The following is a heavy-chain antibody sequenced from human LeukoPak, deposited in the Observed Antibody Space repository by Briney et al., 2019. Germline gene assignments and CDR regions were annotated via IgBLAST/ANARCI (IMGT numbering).Heavy chain of an antibody. D-gene: IGHD4-17*01. Sequence: PGGSLRLSCAASGFIFRNYPMHWLRQAPDKGLEWVSLIPSDGRNTYYANSVKGRFTISRDNAKNSLYLQMNSLRAEDTALYYCAKDIWTTVTTPSYYYGMDVWGQGTTVTVSS. J-gene: IGHJ6*02. V-gene: IGHV3-30-3*01. CDR1: GFIFRNYP. CDR2: IPSDGRNT. CDR3: AKDIWTTVTTPSYYYGMDV.